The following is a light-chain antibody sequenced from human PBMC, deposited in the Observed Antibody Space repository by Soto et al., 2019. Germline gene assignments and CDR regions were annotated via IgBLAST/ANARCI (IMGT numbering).Light chain of an antibody. J-gene: IGKJ4*01. V-gene: IGKV3-20*01. Sequence: EIVLTQSPGTLSLSPGERATLSCRASQSVSSSDLAWYQQKPGQAPRLLIYGASSRATGIPDRFSGSGSGTDFTLTISRLEPEDFAVYYCQPYNNWPLTFGGGTKVEIK. CDR3: QPYNNWPLT. CDR1: QSVSSSD. CDR2: GAS.